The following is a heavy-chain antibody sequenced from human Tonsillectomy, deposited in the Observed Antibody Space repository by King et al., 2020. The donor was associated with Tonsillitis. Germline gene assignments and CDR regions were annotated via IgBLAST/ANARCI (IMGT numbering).Heavy chain of an antibody. CDR1: GFTFSDYY. CDR3: AKRNNADWFDP. Sequence: VQLVESGGGLVQPGGFLRLSCIVSGFTFSDYYMDWVRQAPGKGLEWVGRSRNKANSYITEYAASLKGRFTISNNDSKNSLYLQMNSLKTEDTAVYYCAKRNNADWFDPWGQGTLVTVSS. D-gene: IGHD1/OR15-1a*01. V-gene: IGHV3-72*01. J-gene: IGHJ5*02. CDR2: SRNKANSYIT.